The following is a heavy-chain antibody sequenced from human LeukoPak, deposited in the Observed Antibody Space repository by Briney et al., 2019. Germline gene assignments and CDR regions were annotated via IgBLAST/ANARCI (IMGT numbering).Heavy chain of an antibody. J-gene: IGHJ5*02. CDR3: ARFAGGVPKQSADL. V-gene: IGHV1-46*01. Sequence: ASVKVFCKASGYTFTTYYIHWVRQAPGQGLEWMGIIDPSGGSTTSAQKFQGRLTMTRDTSTSTVYMELSSLSSDDTAVYYCARFAGGVPKQSADLWGQGTLVTVSS. D-gene: IGHD3-16*01. CDR2: IDPSGGST. CDR1: GYTFTTYY.